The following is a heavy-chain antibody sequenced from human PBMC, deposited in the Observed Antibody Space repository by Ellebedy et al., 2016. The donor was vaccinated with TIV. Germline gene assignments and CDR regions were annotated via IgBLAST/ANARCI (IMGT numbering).Heavy chain of an antibody. CDR2: IGTAGDP. CDR1: GFTFSSYW. V-gene: IGHV3-13*05. Sequence: GESLKISCAASGFTFSSYWMHWVRQATGKGLEWVSAIGTAGDPYYPGSVKGRFTISRDNSKNTLYLQMNSLRAEDTAVYYCARGIWGPLGYFDYWGQGTLVTVSS. D-gene: IGHD3-16*01. J-gene: IGHJ4*02. CDR3: ARGIWGPLGYFDY.